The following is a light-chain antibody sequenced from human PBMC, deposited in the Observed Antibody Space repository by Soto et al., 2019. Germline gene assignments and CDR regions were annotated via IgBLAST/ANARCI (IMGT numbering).Light chain of an antibody. CDR1: SSDVGGYKY. V-gene: IGLV2-8*01. J-gene: IGLJ1*01. CDR3: SSYAGNTYV. Sequence: QSALTQPPSASGSPGQSVTISCTGTSSDVGGYKYVSWYQQHPGKAPKLMIYEVTKRPSGVPDRFSASKSGNTASLTVSGLQAEDEADYYCSSYAGNTYVFGTGTKVTVL. CDR2: EVT.